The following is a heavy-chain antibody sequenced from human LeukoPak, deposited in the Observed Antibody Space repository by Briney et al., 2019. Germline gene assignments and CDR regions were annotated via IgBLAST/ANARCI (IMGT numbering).Heavy chain of an antibody. D-gene: IGHD4-17*01. CDR3: ARATDYGDYDDAFDI. CDR1: GGSISSYY. CDR2: IYYSGST. Sequence: SETLSLTCTVSGGSISSYYWSWIRQPPGEGLEWIGQIYYSGSTNYNPSLKSRVTISVDTSKNQFSLKLSSVTAADTAVYYCARATDYGDYDDAFDIWGQGTMVTVSS. J-gene: IGHJ3*02. V-gene: IGHV4-59*01.